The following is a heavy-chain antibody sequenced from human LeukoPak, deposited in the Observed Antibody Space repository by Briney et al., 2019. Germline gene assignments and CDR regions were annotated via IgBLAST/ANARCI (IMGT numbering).Heavy chain of an antibody. CDR1: GGSLTSFY. Sequence: PSETPSLPRTVSGGSLTSFYLSLFRQPPRTGLGGIGFFYNSESTNYNPSLKSGVTISVDTSKNQFSLMLTSVTASDTAMYYCARHCSGGTCPLSFDAFDIWGQGTMVTVSS. CDR2: FYNSEST. V-gene: IGHV4-59*08. J-gene: IGHJ3*02. CDR3: ARHCSGGTCPLSFDAFDI. D-gene: IGHD2-15*01.